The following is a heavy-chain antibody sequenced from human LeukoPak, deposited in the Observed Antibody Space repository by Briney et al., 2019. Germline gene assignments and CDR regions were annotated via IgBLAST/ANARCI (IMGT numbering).Heavy chain of an antibody. CDR2: IYGGGGVI. Sequence: PGGSLRLSCAASGFTFSSYWMHWVRQAPGKGLEWVAGIYGGGGVIKYADSVKGRFTISRDNSENILYLQMDSLRVEDTAMYYCAKDRVPDSGYDIDYWGQGTLVTVSS. CDR3: AKDRVPDSGYDIDY. V-gene: IGHV3-NL1*01. CDR1: GFTFSSYW. D-gene: IGHD5-12*01. J-gene: IGHJ4*02.